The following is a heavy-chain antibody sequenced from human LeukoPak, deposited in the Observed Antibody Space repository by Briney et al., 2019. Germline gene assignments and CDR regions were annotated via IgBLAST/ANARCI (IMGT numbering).Heavy chain of an antibody. D-gene: IGHD2-2*01. V-gene: IGHV3-23*01. Sequence: GGSLRLSCAASGFTFTTYAMSWVRQAPGKGLEWVSAISGSGGSTYYADSVKGRFTISRDNSKNTLYLQMNTLTAEDTAVYYCARYCTSASCYGSEYYYGMDVWGQGTTVTVS. J-gene: IGHJ6*02. CDR1: GFTFTTYA. CDR2: ISGSGGST. CDR3: ARYCTSASCYGSEYYYGMDV.